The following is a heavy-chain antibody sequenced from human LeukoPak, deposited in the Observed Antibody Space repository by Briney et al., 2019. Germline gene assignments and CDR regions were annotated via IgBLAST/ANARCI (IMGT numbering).Heavy chain of an antibody. CDR1: GYSFTSYW. J-gene: IGHJ4*02. CDR2: IYPGDSDT. Sequence: GASLKISCKGSGYSFTSYWIGWVRQMPGKGLEWMGIIYPGDSDTRYSPSFQGQVTISADKSISTAYLQWSRLKASDTAMYYCARQLELDSSSWYPYYFDYWGQGTLVTVSS. D-gene: IGHD6-13*01. CDR3: ARQLELDSSSWYPYYFDY. V-gene: IGHV5-51*01.